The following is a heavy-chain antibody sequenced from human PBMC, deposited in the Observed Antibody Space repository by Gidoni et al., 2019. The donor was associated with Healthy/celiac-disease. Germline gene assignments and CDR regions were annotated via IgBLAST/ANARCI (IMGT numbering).Heavy chain of an antibody. Sequence: EVQLVESGGGLVKPGGSLRLSCTASGFTFSNAWMNWVRQAPGKGLEWVGRIKSKTDGGTTDYAAPVKGRFTISRDDSKNTLYLQMNSLKTEDTAVYYCTTDSEIARYVDTAMVNLYPWGQGTLVTVSS. CDR3: TTDSEIARYVDTAMVNLYP. V-gene: IGHV3-15*07. J-gene: IGHJ5*02. CDR2: IKSKTDGGTT. D-gene: IGHD5-18*01. CDR1: GFTFSNAW.